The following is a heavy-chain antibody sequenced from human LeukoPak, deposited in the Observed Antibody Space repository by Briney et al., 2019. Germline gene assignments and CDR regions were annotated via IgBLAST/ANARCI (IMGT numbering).Heavy chain of an antibody. Sequence: SETLSLTCTVSGGSISITRYYWGWIRQPPGTGLEWIASMYSSGTTYYNPSLKSRVTISVDTSKNQFSLKLSSVTAADTAVYYCARGPPDCSSTSCYAFDAFDIWGQGTMVTVSS. CDR2: MYSSGTT. CDR1: GGSISITRYY. D-gene: IGHD2-2*01. CDR3: ARGPPDCSSTSCYAFDAFDI. V-gene: IGHV4-39*07. J-gene: IGHJ3*02.